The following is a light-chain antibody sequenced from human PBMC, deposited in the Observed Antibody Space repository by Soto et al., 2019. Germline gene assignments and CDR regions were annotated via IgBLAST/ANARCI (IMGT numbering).Light chain of an antibody. Sequence: EIALTQSPAPLSLSPGERATLSCRASQSVSSYLAWYQQKPGQAPRLLIYDASNRATGIPARFSGSGSGTDFTLTISSLEPEDFAVYYCQQRSNWPTFGQGTKLEIK. CDR1: QSVSSY. J-gene: IGKJ2*01. CDR2: DAS. V-gene: IGKV3-11*01. CDR3: QQRSNWPT.